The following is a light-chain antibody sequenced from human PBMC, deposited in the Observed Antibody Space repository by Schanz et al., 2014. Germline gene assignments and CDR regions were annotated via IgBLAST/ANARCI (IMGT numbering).Light chain of an antibody. CDR1: SSDVGGYNY. V-gene: IGLV2-8*01. CDR2: EDT. J-gene: IGLJ2*01. CDR3: SSYAGSNSFVV. Sequence: QSALTQPPSASGSPGQSVTISCTGTSSDVGGYNYVSWYQQHPGKAPKLMIYEDTKRPSGVPDRFSGSKSGNTASLTVSGLQAEDEADYYCSSYAGSNSFVVFGGGTKLTVL.